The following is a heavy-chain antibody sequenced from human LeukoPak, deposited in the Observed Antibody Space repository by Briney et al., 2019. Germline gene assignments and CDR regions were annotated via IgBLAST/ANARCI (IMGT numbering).Heavy chain of an antibody. CDR3: VRGQGWLHHAFDV. CDR2: ISSSSSYL. J-gene: IGHJ3*01. V-gene: IGHV3-21*01. D-gene: IGHD5-12*01. CDR1: GFTFSSYS. Sequence: GGSLRLSCAASGFTFSSYSMNWVRQAPGKGLEWVSSISSSSSYLYYVDSVRGRFTISRDNAKNSMYLQMNSLRVGDTAIYFCVRGQGWLHHAFDVWGRGTQVTVSS.